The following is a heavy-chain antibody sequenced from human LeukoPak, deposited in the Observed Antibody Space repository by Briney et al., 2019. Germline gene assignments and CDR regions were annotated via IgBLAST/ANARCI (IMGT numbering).Heavy chain of an antibody. D-gene: IGHD1-26*01. CDR2: INPNSGGT. Sequence: GASVKVSCKASGYTFTGYYMHWVRQAPGQGLEWMGWINPNSGGTNYAQKFQGRVTMTRDTSISTAYMELSRLTFDDTAVYYCAVNLVMIPASTDSWGQGTLVTVSS. CDR1: GYTFTGYY. V-gene: IGHV1-2*02. CDR3: AVNLVMIPASTDS. J-gene: IGHJ5*01.